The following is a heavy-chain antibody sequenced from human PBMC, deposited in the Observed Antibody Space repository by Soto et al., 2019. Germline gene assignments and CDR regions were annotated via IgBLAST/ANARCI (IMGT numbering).Heavy chain of an antibody. Sequence: VASVKVSCKASGGTFSSYAISWVRQAPGQGLEWMGGIIPIFGTANYAQKFQGRVTITADESTSTAYMGLRSLRSDDTAVYYCARFADSSGYHDAFDIWGQGTMVTVSS. CDR2: IIPIFGTA. V-gene: IGHV1-69*13. CDR1: GGTFSSYA. J-gene: IGHJ3*02. D-gene: IGHD3-22*01. CDR3: ARFADSSGYHDAFDI.